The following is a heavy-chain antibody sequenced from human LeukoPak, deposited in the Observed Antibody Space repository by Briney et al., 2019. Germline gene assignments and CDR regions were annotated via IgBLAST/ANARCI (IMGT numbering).Heavy chain of an antibody. CDR1: GYTFTSYY. CDR3: ARDLRGYSYYYGMDV. Sequence: ASVKASCTASGYTFTSYYMHWVRQAPGQGLEWMGIINPSGGSTSYAQKFQGRVTMTRDTSTSTVYMELSSLRSEDTAVYYCARDLRGYSYYYGMDVWGQGTTVTVSS. V-gene: IGHV1-46*01. D-gene: IGHD5-12*01. J-gene: IGHJ6*02. CDR2: INPSGGST.